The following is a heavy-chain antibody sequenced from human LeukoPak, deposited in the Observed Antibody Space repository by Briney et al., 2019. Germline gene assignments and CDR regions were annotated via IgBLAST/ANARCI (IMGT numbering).Heavy chain of an antibody. CDR1: GYTLTELS. CDR3: ATDRYCSSTSCKGGYYGMDV. V-gene: IGHV1-24*01. J-gene: IGHJ6*02. CDR2: FDPEDGET. D-gene: IGHD2-2*01. Sequence: TSVKVSCKVSGYTLTELSMHWVRQAPGKGLEWMGGFDPEDGETIYAQKFQGRVTMTEDTSTDTAYMELSSLRSEDTAVYYCATDRYCSSTSCKGGYYGMDVWGQGTTVTVSS.